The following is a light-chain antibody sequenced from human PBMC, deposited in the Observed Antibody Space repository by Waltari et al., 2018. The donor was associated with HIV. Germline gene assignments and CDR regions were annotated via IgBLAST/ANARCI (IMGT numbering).Light chain of an antibody. CDR2: KAS. V-gene: IGKV1-5*03. CDR1: QSISSW. CDR3: QQYNSYPCT. Sequence: DTQMTQSPSTLSASVGDRVPLTCRARQSISSWLAWYQQKPGKAPKLLIYKASTLESGVPSRFSGSGSGTEFTLTISSLQPDDFATYYCQQYNSYPCTFGQGTKLEIK. J-gene: IGKJ2*02.